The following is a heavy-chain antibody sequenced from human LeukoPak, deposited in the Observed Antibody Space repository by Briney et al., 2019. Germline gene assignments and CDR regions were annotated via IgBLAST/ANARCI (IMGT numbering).Heavy chain of an antibody. V-gene: IGHV3-48*03. CDR2: IGSSDSTT. CDR3: ARETRGHYYDSSGPDH. D-gene: IGHD3-22*01. J-gene: IGHJ5*02. CDR1: GFTFRSYE. Sequence: GGSLRLSCAASGFTFRSYEMNWVRQAPGKGLEWVSYIGSSDSTTHYADSVKGRFTISRDNAKNSLYLQMNSLRVEDMGVYYCARETRGHYYDSSGPDHCGQGTLVTVSS.